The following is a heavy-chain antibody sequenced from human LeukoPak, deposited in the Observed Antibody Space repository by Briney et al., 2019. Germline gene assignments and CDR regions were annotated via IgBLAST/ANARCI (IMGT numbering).Heavy chain of an antibody. Sequence: PGGSLRLSCAASGFTFSSYWMSWVRQAPGKGLEWVANIKKDGSDKYYVDSVKGRFTISRDNAKNSLYLQMNSLRAEDTAVYYCAKDDGWVQYANWGQGTLVTVSS. CDR3: AKDDGWVQYAN. J-gene: IGHJ4*02. CDR1: GFTFSSYW. V-gene: IGHV3-7*03. CDR2: IKKDGSDK. D-gene: IGHD5-24*01.